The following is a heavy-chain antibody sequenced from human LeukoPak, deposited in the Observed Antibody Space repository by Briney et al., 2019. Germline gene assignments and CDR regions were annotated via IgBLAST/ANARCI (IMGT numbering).Heavy chain of an antibody. Sequence: SETLSLTCTVSGGSISSYYWNWIRQPPGKGLEWIGVIYTGSTNYNPSLKSRVTMSVDTSKNQFSLKLSSVTAADTAVYYCARDRMITFGGVIVLFDYWGQGTLVTVSS. V-gene: IGHV4-4*07. CDR3: ARDRMITFGGVIVLFDY. CDR1: GGSISSYY. J-gene: IGHJ4*02. CDR2: IYTGST. D-gene: IGHD3-16*02.